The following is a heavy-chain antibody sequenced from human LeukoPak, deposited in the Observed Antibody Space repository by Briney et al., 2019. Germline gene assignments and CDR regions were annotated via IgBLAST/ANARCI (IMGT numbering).Heavy chain of an antibody. V-gene: IGHV3-33*01. CDR2: IWYDGSNI. CDR1: GFTFSTYG. D-gene: IGHD3-22*01. Sequence: GGSLRLSCAASGFTFSTYGMHWVRQAPGKGLDWVAVIWYDGSNIYHGDSVNGRFTVSRDNSKNTLYLQMNSLRAEDTAVYYCARARNDYDSSGFSALDYWGQGTLVTVSS. J-gene: IGHJ4*02. CDR3: ARARNDYDSSGFSALDY.